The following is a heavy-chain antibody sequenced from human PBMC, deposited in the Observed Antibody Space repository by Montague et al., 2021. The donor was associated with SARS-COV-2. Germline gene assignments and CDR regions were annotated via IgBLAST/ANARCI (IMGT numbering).Heavy chain of an antibody. V-gene: IGHV4-38-2*02. CDR1: GYSISSGYY. Sequence: SETLSLTCTVSGYSISSGYYWGWIRQPPGKGLEWIGSIYHSGSTYYNPSLKSRVTISVDTSKNQFSLKLSSVTAADTAVYYCAEGEWELPNYWDQGTLVTVSS. CDR2: IYHSGST. J-gene: IGHJ4*02. CDR3: AEGEWELPNY. D-gene: IGHD1-26*01.